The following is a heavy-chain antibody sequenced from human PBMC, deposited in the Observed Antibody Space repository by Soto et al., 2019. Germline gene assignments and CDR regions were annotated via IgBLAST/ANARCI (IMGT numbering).Heavy chain of an antibody. J-gene: IGHJ5*02. D-gene: IGHD3-3*02. CDR3: ARHSLALRKNNWFDP. CDR1: GDSIISSDFY. V-gene: IGHV4-39*01. CDR2: IFYLGSS. Sequence: PSETLSLTCTVSGDSIISSDFYWGWVRHPPGKGLEWIGSIFYLGSSYYNPSLKSRVTMSVDTSKNQFSLRLRSVTAADTTLYFCARHSLALRKNNWFDPWGQGNMVTVSS.